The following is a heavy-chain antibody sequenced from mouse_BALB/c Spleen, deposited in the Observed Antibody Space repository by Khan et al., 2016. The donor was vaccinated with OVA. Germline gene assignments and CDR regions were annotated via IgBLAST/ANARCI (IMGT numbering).Heavy chain of an antibody. CDR3: GRRGIRWDFDY. Sequence: VQLVESGAELAKPGASVKMSCKASGYTFINYWIVWVKQSPGQGLEWIGYINPSTGYTEYNQNFKDKATLTADKSSSTAYMPMSSLTSEDSAVFYCGRRGIRWDFDYWGQGTTLTVSS. CDR1: GYTFINYW. CDR2: INPSTGYT. J-gene: IGHJ2*01. D-gene: IGHD1-1*01. V-gene: IGHV1-7*01.